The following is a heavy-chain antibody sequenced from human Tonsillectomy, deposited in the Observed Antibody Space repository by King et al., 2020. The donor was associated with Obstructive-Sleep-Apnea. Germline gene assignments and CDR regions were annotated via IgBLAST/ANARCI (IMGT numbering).Heavy chain of an antibody. CDR2: IYHSGST. CDR1: GGSFSGYY. CDR3: ARGDVGYSSNWYIHAFDI. J-gene: IGHJ3*02. D-gene: IGHD6-13*01. Sequence: VQLQQWGAGLLKPSETLSLTCAVYGGSFSGYYWSWIRQPPGKGLDWIGEIYHSGSTNYNPSLKSRVTISVDTSKNQFSLKLSPVTAADTAVYYCARGDVGYSSNWYIHAFDIWGQGTMVTVSS. V-gene: IGHV4-34*01.